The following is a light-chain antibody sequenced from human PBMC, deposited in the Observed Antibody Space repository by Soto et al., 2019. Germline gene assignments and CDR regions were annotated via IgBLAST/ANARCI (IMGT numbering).Light chain of an antibody. CDR3: QQCTKWPLLT. J-gene: IGKJ4*01. CDR2: AAS. Sequence: ELVMTQSPATLSVSPGERATLSCRASQSVSSNLAWFQQKPGQAPRLLIYAASTRATGIPARFSGSGSGTEFTLTISSLQSADFAVYYCQQCTKWPLLTFGGGTKVDIK. CDR1: QSVSSN. V-gene: IGKV3-15*01.